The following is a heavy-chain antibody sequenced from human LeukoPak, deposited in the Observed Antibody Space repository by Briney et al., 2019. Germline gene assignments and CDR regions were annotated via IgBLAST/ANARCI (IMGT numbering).Heavy chain of an antibody. D-gene: IGHD6-13*01. V-gene: IGHV1-46*01. J-gene: IGHJ6*02. CDR1: GYTFTSYY. Sequence: GASVKVSCKASGYTFTSYYMHWVRQAPGQGLEWMGIINPSGGSTSYAQKFQGRVTMTRGTSTSTVYMELSSLRSEDTAVYYCASPSYSSSSYYGMDVWGQGTTVTVSS. CDR2: INPSGGST. CDR3: ASPSYSSSSYYGMDV.